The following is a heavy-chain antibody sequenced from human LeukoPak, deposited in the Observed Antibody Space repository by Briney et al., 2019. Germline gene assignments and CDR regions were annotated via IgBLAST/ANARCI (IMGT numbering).Heavy chain of an antibody. V-gene: IGHV1-2*02. CDR2: INPNSGGT. D-gene: IGHD3-10*01. CDR1: GYTFTGYY. J-gene: IGHJ6*03. CDR3: ARRGPYYYGSGSYRDV. Sequence: ASVKVSCKASGYTFTGYYMHWVRQAPGQGLEWMGWINPNSGGTNYAQKFQGRVTMTRDTSISTAYMELSRLRSDDTAVYYCARRGPYYYGSGSYRDVWGKGTTVTVSS.